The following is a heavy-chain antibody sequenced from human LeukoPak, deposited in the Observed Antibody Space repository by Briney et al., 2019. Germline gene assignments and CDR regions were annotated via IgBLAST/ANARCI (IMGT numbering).Heavy chain of an antibody. CDR2: IYYSGST. CDR3: ARGYCTNGVCYIGPFDY. Sequence: SETLSLTCTASGGSISSYYWSWIRQPPGKGLEWIGYIYYSGSTNYNPSLKSRVTISVDTYKNQFSLKLSSVTAADTAVYYCARGYCTNGVCYIGPFDYWGQGTLVTASS. CDR1: GGSISSYY. D-gene: IGHD2-8*01. V-gene: IGHV4-59*01. J-gene: IGHJ4*02.